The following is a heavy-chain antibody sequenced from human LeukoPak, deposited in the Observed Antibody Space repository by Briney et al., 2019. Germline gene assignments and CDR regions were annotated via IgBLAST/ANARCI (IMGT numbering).Heavy chain of an antibody. CDR3: ARRNSFNSGSNSFDK. Sequence: GESLKISCKGSGYSFTSYWIGWVRQMPGKGLEWMGIIYLGDSDTRYSPSFQGQVTISADKSVSTAYLQWSSLKASDTAVYYCARRNSFNSGSNSFDKWGQGTLVTVSS. CDR1: GYSFTSYW. J-gene: IGHJ4*02. CDR2: IYLGDSDT. V-gene: IGHV5-51*01. D-gene: IGHD3-10*01.